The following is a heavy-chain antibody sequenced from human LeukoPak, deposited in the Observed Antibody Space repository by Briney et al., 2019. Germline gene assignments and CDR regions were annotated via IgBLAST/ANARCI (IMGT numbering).Heavy chain of an antibody. J-gene: IGHJ3*02. CDR2: ISSSGSTI. Sequence: PGGSLRLSCAASGFTFRSYEMNWVRQAPRKGLEWVSYISSSGSTIYYADSVKGRFTISRDNAKNSLYLQMNSLRAEDTAVYYCATQRGTDYYDSSGYFDAFDIWGQGTMVTVSS. CDR3: ATQRGTDYYDSSGYFDAFDI. CDR1: GFTFRSYE. V-gene: IGHV3-48*03. D-gene: IGHD3-22*01.